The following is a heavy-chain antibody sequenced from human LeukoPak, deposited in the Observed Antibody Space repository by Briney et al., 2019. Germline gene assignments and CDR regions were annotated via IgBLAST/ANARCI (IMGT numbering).Heavy chain of an antibody. Sequence: TWVRQAPGKGLEWVSIISDSGGSPHYADSVKGRFTISRDNSKDTVYLQMNSLRAEDTAIYYCASSGSYYFPFDYWGQGILVTVSS. CDR3: ASSGSYYFPFDY. V-gene: IGHV3-23*01. CDR2: ISDSGGSP. D-gene: IGHD3-10*01. J-gene: IGHJ4*02.